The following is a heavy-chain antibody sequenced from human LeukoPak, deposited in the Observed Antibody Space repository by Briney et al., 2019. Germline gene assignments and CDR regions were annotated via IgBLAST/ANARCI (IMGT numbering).Heavy chain of an antibody. J-gene: IGHJ4*02. CDR3: ARFKSGGFSYFDS. Sequence: SETLSLTCSVSGASLTRPTYYQWSCIRQPPGKGPVLIGSLFSTGSATLNPSLKSRVTMSLDTSKSQFSLKLSSVTAEDSAVYYCARFKSGGFSYFDSWGQGTLVAVSS. CDR2: LFSTGSA. V-gene: IGHV4-61*01. D-gene: IGHD3-3*01. CDR1: GASLTRPTYY.